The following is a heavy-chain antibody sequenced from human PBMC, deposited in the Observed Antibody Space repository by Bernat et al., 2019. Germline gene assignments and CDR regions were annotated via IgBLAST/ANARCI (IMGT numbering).Heavy chain of an antibody. J-gene: IGHJ2*01. V-gene: IGHV3-7*01. CDR2: IKQDGSEK. Sequence: EVQLVESGGGSVQPGGSLRLSCAASGFTFSSYWMSWVRQAPGKGLEWVANIKQDGSEKYYVDSVKGRFTISRDNAKNSLYLQMNSLRAEDTAVYYCARASTTVDYGDYSAVGYFDLWGRGTLVTVSS. CDR1: GFTFSSYW. CDR3: ARASTTVDYGDYSAVGYFDL. D-gene: IGHD4-17*01.